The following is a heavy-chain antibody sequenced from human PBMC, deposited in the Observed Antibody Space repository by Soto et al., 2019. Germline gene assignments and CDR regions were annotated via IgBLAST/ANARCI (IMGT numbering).Heavy chain of an antibody. V-gene: IGHV3-23*01. CDR3: AKDSSGWYSTPIDY. D-gene: IGHD6-19*01. J-gene: IGHJ4*02. CDR2: ISGSGGST. CDR1: GFTFSSYA. Sequence: PGGSLRLSCAASGFTFSSYAMSWVRQAPGKGLEWVSAISGSGGSTYYADSVKGRFTISRDNSKNTLYLQMNSLRAEGTAVYYCAKDSSGWYSTPIDYWGQGTLVTVSS.